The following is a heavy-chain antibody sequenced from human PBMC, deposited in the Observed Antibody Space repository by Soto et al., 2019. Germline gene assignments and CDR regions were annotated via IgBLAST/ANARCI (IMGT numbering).Heavy chain of an antibody. CDR2: IYYSGST. Sequence: SETLSLTCTVSGGSISSGGYYWSRIRQHPGKGLEWIGYIYYSGSTYYNPSLKSRVTISVDTSKNQFSLKLSSVTAADTAVYYCARDSGEQHSSGNDAFDICGQGTMVTV. CDR3: ARDSGEQHSSGNDAFDI. V-gene: IGHV4-31*03. D-gene: IGHD3-22*01. J-gene: IGHJ3*02. CDR1: GGSISSGGYY.